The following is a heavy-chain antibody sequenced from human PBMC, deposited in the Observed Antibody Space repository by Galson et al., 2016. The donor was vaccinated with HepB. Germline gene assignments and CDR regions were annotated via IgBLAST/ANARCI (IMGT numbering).Heavy chain of an antibody. CDR2: LSEGGGT. D-gene: IGHD3-9*01. Sequence: SETLSLTCSVSGGSIRPYSWSWIRQPPGKRLEWIGCLSEGGGTSYNPSLKSRVSISEDTSGNQFSLKLLSVTAADTAVYYCARATGARYYTWSWGPKPKKNDSFEVWGRGTLVTVSS. V-gene: IGHV4-59*01. CDR1: GGSIRPYS. CDR3: ARATGARYYTWSWGPKPKKNDSFEV. J-gene: IGHJ3*01.